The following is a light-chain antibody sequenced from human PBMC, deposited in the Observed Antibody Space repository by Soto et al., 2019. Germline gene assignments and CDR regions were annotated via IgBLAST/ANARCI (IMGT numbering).Light chain of an antibody. CDR3: QSYDTSLSGSV. CDR1: SSNIGAHYD. CDR2: GNT. V-gene: IGLV1-40*01. J-gene: IGLJ7*01. Sequence: QSVLTQPPSVSGAPGQRVTISCTGSSSNIGAHYDVHWYQQLPGTAPKLLIYGNTNRPSGVPLRFSGSKSGTSASLAITGLQDEDEADYYCQSYDTSLSGSVFGGGTQLTVL.